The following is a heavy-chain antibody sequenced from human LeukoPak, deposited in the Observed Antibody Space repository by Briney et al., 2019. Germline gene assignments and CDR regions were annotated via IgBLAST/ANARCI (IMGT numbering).Heavy chain of an antibody. CDR3: ARGRVTDYYYYYGMDV. Sequence: SETLSLTCAVYGGSFSGYYWSWLRQPPGKGLEWIGEINHSGSTNYKSSLKSRVSISVDASKNQFSLKLSSVTAADTAVYYCARGRVTDYYYYYGMDVWGQGTTVTVSS. CDR1: GGSFSGYY. J-gene: IGHJ6*02. CDR2: INHSGST. D-gene: IGHD4-11*01. V-gene: IGHV4-34*01.